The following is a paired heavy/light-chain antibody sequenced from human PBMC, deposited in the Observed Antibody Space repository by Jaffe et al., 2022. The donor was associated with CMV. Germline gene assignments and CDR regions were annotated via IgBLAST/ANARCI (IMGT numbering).Light chain of an antibody. CDR3: ATYDDRVNGVV. J-gene: IGLJ2*01. CDR2: ANS. CDR1: SSNIGSNT. V-gene: IGLV1-44*01. Sequence: QSVLTQPPSASGTPGQRVTISCSGSSSNIGSNTVNWYQHLRGTAPKHIIHANSQRPSGVPDRFSGSKSGTSASLAISGLQSEDEADYYCATYDDRVNGVVFGGGTKLTVL.
Heavy chain of an antibody. J-gene: IGHJ4*02. V-gene: IGHV3-7*03. Sequence: EVQLVESGGGLVQPGGSLRLSCVGSGFRFNDFWMTWVRQTPGKRLEWVANIDRDGSDKYYVDSVKGRFTISRDNAKNSLYLQMDSLRADDTAVYYCVRDRYTLGFWGQGTLVTVSS. CDR2: IDRDGSDK. CDR3: VRDRYTLGF. D-gene: IGHD1-26*01. CDR1: GFRFNDFW.